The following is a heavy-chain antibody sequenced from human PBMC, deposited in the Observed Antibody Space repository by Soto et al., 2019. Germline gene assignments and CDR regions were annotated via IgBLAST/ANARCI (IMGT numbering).Heavy chain of an antibody. CDR3: ARIGTNGVCFHFLELKHYY. J-gene: IGHJ6*03. V-gene: IGHV1-8*01. Sequence: APLIADYPPVCDAFTRSDLDLVKKENGTGLEWMGWLNPNSGNTGYAQKFQGRVTMTRNTSISTAYMELSSLRSEDTAVYYCARIGTNGVCFHFLELKHYY. CDR2: LNPNSGNT. CDR1: CDAFTRSD. D-gene: IGHD2-8*01.